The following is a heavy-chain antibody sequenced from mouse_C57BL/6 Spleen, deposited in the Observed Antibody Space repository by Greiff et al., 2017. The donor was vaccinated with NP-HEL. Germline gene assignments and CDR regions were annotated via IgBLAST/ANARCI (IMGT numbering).Heavy chain of an antibody. CDR2: IDPSDSYT. Sequence: VQLQQPGAELVRPGTSVKLSCKASGYTFTSYWMHWVKQRPGQGLEWIGVIDPSDSYTNYNQKFKGKATLTVDTSSSTAYMQLSSLTSEDSAVYYCANSYYGSSLNQAWFAYWGQGTLVTVSA. D-gene: IGHD1-1*01. J-gene: IGHJ3*01. V-gene: IGHV1-59*01. CDR1: GYTFTSYW. CDR3: ANSYYGSSLNQAWFAY.